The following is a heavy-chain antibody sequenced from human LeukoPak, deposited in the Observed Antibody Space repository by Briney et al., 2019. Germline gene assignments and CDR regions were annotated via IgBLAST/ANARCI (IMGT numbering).Heavy chain of an antibody. CDR3: ARDEGSGSYYNEVSAFYFDY. J-gene: IGHJ4*02. V-gene: IGHV3-20*04. CDR2: INWNGGNT. Sequence: GGSLRLSCAASGFTFDDYGMSWVRQAPGKGLEWVSGINWNGGNTGYADSVKGRLTISRDNAKNSLYLQMNSLRAEDTALYYCARDEGSGSYYNEVSAFYFDYWGQGTLVTVSS. CDR1: GFTFDDYG. D-gene: IGHD3-10*01.